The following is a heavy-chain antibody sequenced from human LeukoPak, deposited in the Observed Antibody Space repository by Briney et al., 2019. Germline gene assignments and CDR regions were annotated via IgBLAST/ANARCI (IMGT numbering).Heavy chain of an antibody. CDR1: GFTFNKAW. CDR3: TTSGTPFEY. CDR2: IKNKGDGGTT. D-gene: IGHD3-10*01. J-gene: IGHJ4*02. V-gene: IGHV3-15*01. Sequence: GGSLRLSCAASGFTFNKAWMSWVRLAPGKGLEWVGRIKNKGDGGTTDYAAPVKGRFTVSRDDSKSTLYLQMNSLKTEDTAVYYCTTSGTPFEYWGQGTLVTVSS.